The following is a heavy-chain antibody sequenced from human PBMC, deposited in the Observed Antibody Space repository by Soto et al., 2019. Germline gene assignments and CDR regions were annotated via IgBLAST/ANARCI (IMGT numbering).Heavy chain of an antibody. D-gene: IGHD2-8*02. V-gene: IGHV4-39*02. J-gene: IGHJ4*02. CDR3: ARDKITGLFDY. CDR2: IFYSGST. Sequence: SETLSLTCTVSGGSISSSSYYWGWIRQPPGKGLEWIGSIFYSGSTYYNPSLKSRVTISVDTSKNQFSLKLSSVTAADTAVYYCARDKITGLFDYWGQGTLVTV. CDR1: GGSISSSSYY.